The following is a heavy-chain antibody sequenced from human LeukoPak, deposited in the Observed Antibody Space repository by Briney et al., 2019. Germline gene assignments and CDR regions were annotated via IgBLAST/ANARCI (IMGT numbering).Heavy chain of an antibody. CDR3: ARDWPRVAGKGVDY. D-gene: IGHD6-19*01. V-gene: IGHV1-18*01. CDR2: ISAYNGNT. Sequence: ASVKVSCKASGYIFTSYGISWVRQAPGQGLEWMGWISAYNGNTNYAQKLQGRVTMTTDTSTSTAYMELRSLRSDDTAVYYCARDWPRVAGKGVDYWGQGTLVTVSS. J-gene: IGHJ4*02. CDR1: GYIFTSYG.